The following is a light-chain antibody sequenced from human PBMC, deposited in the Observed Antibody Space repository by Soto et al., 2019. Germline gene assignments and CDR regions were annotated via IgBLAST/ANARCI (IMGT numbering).Light chain of an antibody. J-gene: IGKJ5*01. CDR1: QSINKW. V-gene: IGKV1-5*01. Sequence: DIQMTQSPSTLSAFVGCRVTITCWASQSINKWLARYQQKPGKAXKXXIYDASSLESGVPSRFSAIVSGTAGTLKLRGLLPEDGEAYHGQQLYTLPFTFGQGTRLEIK. CDR3: QQLYTLPFT. CDR2: DAS.